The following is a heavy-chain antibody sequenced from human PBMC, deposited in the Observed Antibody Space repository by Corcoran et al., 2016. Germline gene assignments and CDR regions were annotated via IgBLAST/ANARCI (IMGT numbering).Heavy chain of an antibody. J-gene: IGHJ3*02. CDR3: ARGGSYHAFDI. V-gene: IGHV3-74*03. CDR2: VNNDGSGT. Sequence: EVQLVESGGGLVQPGGSLRLSCAASGFTFSSYWMYWVRQAPGKGLVYVSRVNNDGSGTTYADSVKGRFTISRDNAKNTLSLQMNSLRAEDTAVYYGARGGSYHAFDIWGQGTMVTVSS. D-gene: IGHD3-16*01. CDR1: GFTFSSYW.